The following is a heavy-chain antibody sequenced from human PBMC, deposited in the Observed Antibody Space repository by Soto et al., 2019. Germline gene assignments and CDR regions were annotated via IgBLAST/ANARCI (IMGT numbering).Heavy chain of an antibody. Sequence: QVQLVESGGGVVQPGRSLRLSCAASGFTFSSYAMHWVRQAPGKGLEWVAVISYDGSNKYYADSVKGRVTISRDNSKNTLYLQMNSLRAEDTAVYYCAREEGDSSSFIDYWGQGTLVTVSS. CDR2: ISYDGSNK. J-gene: IGHJ4*02. D-gene: IGHD6-13*01. CDR1: GFTFSSYA. CDR3: AREEGDSSSFIDY. V-gene: IGHV3-30-3*01.